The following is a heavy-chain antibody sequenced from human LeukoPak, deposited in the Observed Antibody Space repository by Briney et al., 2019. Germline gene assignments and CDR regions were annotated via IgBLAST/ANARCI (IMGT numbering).Heavy chain of an antibody. Sequence: SETLSLTCSVSGGSISNTGYYWGWIRQPPGKGLEWIGSIYYSGSMYYNPSLKSRVTISVDTSKNQFSLKLSSVTAADTAVYYCARPSTKYSSSSGYFQHWGQGTLVTVSS. CDR1: GGSISNTGYY. CDR3: ARPSTKYSSSSGYFQH. D-gene: IGHD6-6*01. J-gene: IGHJ1*01. CDR2: IYYSGSM. V-gene: IGHV4-39*01.